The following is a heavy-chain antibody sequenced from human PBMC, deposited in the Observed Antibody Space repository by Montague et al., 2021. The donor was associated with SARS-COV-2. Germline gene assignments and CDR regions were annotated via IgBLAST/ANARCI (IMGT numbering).Heavy chain of an antibody. CDR1: GFTFDSHA. CDR3: AKDLETSGWYTFFFDS. J-gene: IGHJ4*02. V-gene: IGHV3-23*01. CDR2: ISDGGTST. Sequence: FLRLSCAGSGFTFDSHAMSWVRQAPGKGLEWVAGISDGGTSTYYADSVKGRLIISRDNSKSTLYLQIHSLRAEDTAVYYCAKDLETSGWYTFFFDSWGQGTLVTVSS. D-gene: IGHD6-19*01.